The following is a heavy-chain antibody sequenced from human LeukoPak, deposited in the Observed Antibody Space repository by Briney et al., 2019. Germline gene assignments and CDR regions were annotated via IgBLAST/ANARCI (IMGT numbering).Heavy chain of an antibody. CDR1: GFTFSSYS. V-gene: IGHV3-21*01. CDR2: ISSSSSYI. J-gene: IGHJ4*02. D-gene: IGHD1-26*01. CDR3: ARQLARVGAIYY. Sequence: GGSLRLSCAASGFTFSSYSMNWVRQAPGKGLEWVSSISSSSSYIYYADSVKGRFTISRDNAKNSLYLQMNSLRAEDTAVYYCARQLARVGAIYYWGQGTLVTVSS.